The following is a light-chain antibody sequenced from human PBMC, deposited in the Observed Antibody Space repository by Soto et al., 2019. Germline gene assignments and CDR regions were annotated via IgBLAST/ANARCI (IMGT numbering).Light chain of an antibody. CDR1: QSVGSS. J-gene: IGKJ3*01. CDR3: QQRSNWPPEVT. V-gene: IGKV3-11*01. Sequence: EIVLTQPPDTLSLSPGERATLSCRASQSVGSSLAWYQQKPGQAPRLLIYDASNRATGIPARFSGSGSGTDFTLTISSLEPEDFAVYYCQQRSNWPPEVTFGPGTKVDIK. CDR2: DAS.